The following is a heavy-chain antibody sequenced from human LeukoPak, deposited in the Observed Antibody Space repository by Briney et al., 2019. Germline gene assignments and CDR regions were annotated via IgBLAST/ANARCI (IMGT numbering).Heavy chain of an antibody. CDR3: ARDWGVSARPGYMDV. Sequence: SETLSLTCTVSGDSIYTGTYYWSWIRQPPGKGLEWIGYIYYSGSTKYNPSLKSRVTISVDTSKNQFSLRLSSVTAADTAVYYCARDWGVSARPGYMDVWGKGTTVTVSS. D-gene: IGHD6-6*01. J-gene: IGHJ6*03. CDR1: GDSIYTGTYY. V-gene: IGHV4-61*01. CDR2: IYYSGST.